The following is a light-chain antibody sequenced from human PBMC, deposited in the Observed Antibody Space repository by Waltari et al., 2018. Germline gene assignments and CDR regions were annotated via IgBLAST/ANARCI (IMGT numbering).Light chain of an antibody. CDR2: GAS. J-gene: IGKJ2*01. CDR1: QSVNNY. CDR3: EQGYVTPRT. V-gene: IGKV1-39*01. Sequence: DIQMTQSPSSLSASVGDRVTITCRASQSVNNYLHWYQQKAGKAPKLLIYGASSLHSGVPSRFSGGGSGTDFTLTISGLQAEDFATYYCEQGYVTPRTFGQGTKLELK.